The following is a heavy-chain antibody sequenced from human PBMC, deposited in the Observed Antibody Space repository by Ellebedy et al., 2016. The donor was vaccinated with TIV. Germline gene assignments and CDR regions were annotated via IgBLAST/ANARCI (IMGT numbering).Heavy chain of an antibody. D-gene: IGHD2-21*01. CDR1: GFSFSSYG. Sequence: GESLTISCAASGFSFSSYGMNWVRQAPGKGLEWVSGSSGSGGRGGSTNYADSVKGRFTISRDNSKNTLYLQMSSMRPDDTALYFCARGRYLSRHSLDVWGQGTTVTVSS. J-gene: IGHJ6*02. V-gene: IGHV3-23*01. CDR3: ARGRYLSRHSLDV. CDR2: SSGSGGRGGST.